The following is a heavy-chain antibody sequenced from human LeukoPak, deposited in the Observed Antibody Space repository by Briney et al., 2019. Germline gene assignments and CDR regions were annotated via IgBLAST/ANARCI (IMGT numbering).Heavy chain of an antibody. CDR3: ARGHVTGSFLDY. D-gene: IGHD1-26*01. V-gene: IGHV3-64*01. J-gene: IGHJ4*02. CDR1: GFTFSSYA. CDR2: ISNNGGST. Sequence: PGGSLRLSCAASGFTFSSYAMHRVRQAPGKGLEYVSTISNNGGSTYYANSVKGRITISRDNSKNTLYLQMGSLRAEDMAVYYCARGHVTGSFLDYWGQGTLVTVSS.